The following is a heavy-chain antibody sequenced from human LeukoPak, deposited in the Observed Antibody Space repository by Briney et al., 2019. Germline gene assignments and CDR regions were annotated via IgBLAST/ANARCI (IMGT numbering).Heavy chain of an antibody. J-gene: IGHJ4*02. CDR3: TSGNRGLYYFDY. Sequence: GGSLRLSCAASGFTVSSNYTSWVRQAPGKGLEWVSVIYSGGSTYYADSVKGRFTISRDDSKNTLYLQMNSLRAEDTAVYYCTSGNRGLYYFDYWGQGTLVTVSS. V-gene: IGHV3-66*02. CDR1: GFTVSSNY. D-gene: IGHD1-14*01. CDR2: IYSGGST.